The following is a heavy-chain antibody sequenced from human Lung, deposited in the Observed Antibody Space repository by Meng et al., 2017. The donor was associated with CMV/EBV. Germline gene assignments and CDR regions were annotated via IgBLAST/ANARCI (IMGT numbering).Heavy chain of an antibody. CDR1: GYTFTGYY. D-gene: IGHD2-2*01. Sequence: ASVMVSXKASGYTFTGYYMHWVRQAPGQGLEWMGWINPNSGGTNYAQKFQGRVTMTRDTSISTAYMELSRLRSDDTAVYYCARVFGVVVPLEGCMDVWGQGXTVTVSS. J-gene: IGHJ6*02. V-gene: IGHV1-2*02. CDR2: INPNSGGT. CDR3: ARVFGVVVPLEGCMDV.